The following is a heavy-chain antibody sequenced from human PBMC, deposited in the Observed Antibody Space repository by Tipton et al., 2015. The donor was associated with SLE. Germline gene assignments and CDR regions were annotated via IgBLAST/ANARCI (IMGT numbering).Heavy chain of an antibody. CDR2: ISWDGGST. CDR1: GFTFSRYW. J-gene: IGHJ6*03. V-gene: IGHV3-43D*03. Sequence: SLRLSCAASGFTFSRYWMHWVRQVPGKGLEWVSLISWDGGSTYYADSVKGRFTISRDNSKNSLYLQMNSLRAEDTALYYCAKVGDYYDSSGYRAYYYYMDVWGKGTTVTVSS. CDR3: AKVGDYYDSSGYRAYYYYMDV. D-gene: IGHD3-22*01.